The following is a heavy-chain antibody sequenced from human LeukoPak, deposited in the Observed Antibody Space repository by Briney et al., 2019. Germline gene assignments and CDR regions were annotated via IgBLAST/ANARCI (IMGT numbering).Heavy chain of an antibody. Sequence: RASVKVSCKASGYTFTSYDINWVRQATGQGLEWMGWMNPNSGNTGYAQEFQGRVAMTRNTSISTAYMELSSLRSEDTAVYYCARRNTGVVAGLDCWGQGTLVTVSS. D-gene: IGHD5-18*01. V-gene: IGHV1-8*01. CDR1: GYTFTSYD. CDR3: ARRNTGVVAGLDC. J-gene: IGHJ4*02. CDR2: MNPNSGNT.